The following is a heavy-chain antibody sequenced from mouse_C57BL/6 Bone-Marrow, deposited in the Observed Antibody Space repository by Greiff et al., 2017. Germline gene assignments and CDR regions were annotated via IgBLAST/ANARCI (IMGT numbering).Heavy chain of an antibody. D-gene: IGHD1-1*01. CDR1: GYTFTNYW. CDR2: IYPGGGYT. J-gene: IGHJ1*03. CDR3: AGIEAYYYGSYWYFDV. Sequence: QVQLQQSGAELVRPGTSVKMSCKASGYTFTNYWIGWAKQRPGHGLEWIGDIYPGGGYTNYNEKFTGQATLSADKSSSPAYMQVRSLTSEDSAIYYCAGIEAYYYGSYWYFDVWGTGTTVTVSS. V-gene: IGHV1-63*01.